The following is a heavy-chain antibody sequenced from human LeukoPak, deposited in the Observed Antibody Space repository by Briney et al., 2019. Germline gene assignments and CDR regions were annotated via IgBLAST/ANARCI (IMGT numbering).Heavy chain of an antibody. Sequence: SETLSLTCVVSGGSVSSTSYYWGWIRQPPGKGLEWIGSIYYSGSTYYSPSLKSRVTISVDTSKNQFSLKLSSVTAADTAVYYCARLLRVGYCSTTTCNWFDPWGQGTLVTVSS. CDR1: GGSVSSTSYY. CDR2: IYYSGST. CDR3: ARLLRVGYCSTTTCNWFDP. V-gene: IGHV4-39*07. J-gene: IGHJ5*02. D-gene: IGHD2-2*03.